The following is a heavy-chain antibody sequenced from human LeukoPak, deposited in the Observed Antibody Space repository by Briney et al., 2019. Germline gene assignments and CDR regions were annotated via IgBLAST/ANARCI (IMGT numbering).Heavy chain of an antibody. CDR3: ARDLTYYDFWSGYRQHYFYY. J-gene: IGHJ4*01. V-gene: IGHV3-21*01. CDR2: ISSSSSYI. CDR1: GFTFSSYS. D-gene: IGHD3-3*01. Sequence: PGGSLRLSCAASGFTFSSYSMNWVRQAPGKGLEWVSSISSSSSYIYYADSVKGRFTISRDNAKNSLYLQMNSLRAEDTAVYYCARDLTYYDFWSGYRQHYFYYGGQETLVTVSS.